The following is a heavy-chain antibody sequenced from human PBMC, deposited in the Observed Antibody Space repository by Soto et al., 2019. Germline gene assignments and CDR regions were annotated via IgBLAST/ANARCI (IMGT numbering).Heavy chain of an antibody. CDR1: GFTFSSYV. CDR3: XXXXXXXXXYNSFDY. Sequence: EVRLLESGGGLIQPGGSLRLSCAASGFTFSSYVMSWVRQAPGTGLEWVSGISGSGTNTYYADSVKGRFTISRDNSKXXXXXXXXXXXXXXXXXXXXXXXXXXXXXYNSFDYWGEGTLVTVSS. J-gene: IGHJ4*02. D-gene: IGHD5-12*01. CDR2: ISGSGTNT. V-gene: IGHV3-23*01.